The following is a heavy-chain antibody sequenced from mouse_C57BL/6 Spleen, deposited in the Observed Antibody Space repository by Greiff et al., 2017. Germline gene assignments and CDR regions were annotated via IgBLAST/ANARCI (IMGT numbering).Heavy chain of an antibody. V-gene: IGHV3-1*01. CDR1: GYSITSGYD. CDR3: ARASNYWYFDV. CDR2: ISYSGST. D-gene: IGHD2-5*01. Sequence: EVQLQQSGPGMVKPSQSLSLTCTVTGYSITSGYDWHWIRHFPGNKLEWMGYISYSGSTNYNPSLKSRISITHDTSKNHFFLKLNSVTTEDTATYYCARASNYWYFDVWGTGTTVTVSS. J-gene: IGHJ1*03.